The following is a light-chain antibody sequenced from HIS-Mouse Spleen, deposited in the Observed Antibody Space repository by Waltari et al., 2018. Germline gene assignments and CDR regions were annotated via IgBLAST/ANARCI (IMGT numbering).Light chain of an antibody. J-gene: IGLJ2*01. CDR1: NIRSKS. CDR3: QVWESSSDHVV. V-gene: IGLV3-21*03. Sequence: SYVLTQPPSVSVATGKTARITCGGNNIRSKSVNEYQQKPGQAPVRVVYDDSDRPSGIPERFSGSNSGNTATLPISRVEAGDEADYYCQVWESSSDHVVFGGGTKLTVL. CDR2: DDS.